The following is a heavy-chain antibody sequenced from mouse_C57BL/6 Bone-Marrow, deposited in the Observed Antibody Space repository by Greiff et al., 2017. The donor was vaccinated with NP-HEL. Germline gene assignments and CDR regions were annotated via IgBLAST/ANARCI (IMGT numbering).Heavy chain of an antibody. Sequence: ESGPGLVKPSQSLSLTCSVTGYSITSGYYWNWIRQFPGNKLEWMGYISYDGSNNYNPSLKNRISITRDTSKNQFFLKLNSVTTEDTATYYCARGGWLRPMDYWGQGTSVTVSS. CDR3: ARGGWLRPMDY. CDR1: GYSITSGYY. J-gene: IGHJ4*01. CDR2: ISYDGSN. D-gene: IGHD2-2*01. V-gene: IGHV3-6*01.